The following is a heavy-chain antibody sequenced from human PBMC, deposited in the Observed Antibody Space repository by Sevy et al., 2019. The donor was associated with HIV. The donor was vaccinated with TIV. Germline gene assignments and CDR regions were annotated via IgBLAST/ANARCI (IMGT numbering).Heavy chain of an antibody. Sequence: GGSLRLSCAASGFTFSKYSMSWVRQPPGKGLEWVSTLSFGCGEINYADSVKGRFTISRDNSKNAVYLQMNNLRTEDTAAYYCAREGCTKPHDYWGQGTLVTASS. V-gene: IGHV3-23*01. CDR2: LSFGCGEI. CDR3: AREGCTKPHDY. D-gene: IGHD2-8*01. J-gene: IGHJ4*02. CDR1: GFTFSKYS.